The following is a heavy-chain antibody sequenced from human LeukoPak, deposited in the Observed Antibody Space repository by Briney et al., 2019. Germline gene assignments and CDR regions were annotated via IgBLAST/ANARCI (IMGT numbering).Heavy chain of an antibody. CDR1: GGSFSGYY. CDR3: ASRDCSGGSCPEGYNWFDP. J-gene: IGHJ5*02. CDR2: INHSGST. V-gene: IGHV4-34*01. D-gene: IGHD2-15*01. Sequence: PSETLSLTCAVYGGSFSGYYWSWIRQPPGKGLEGIGEINHSGSTNYNPSLKSRVTISVDTSKNQFSLKLSSVTAADTAVYYCASRDCSGGSCPEGYNWFDPWGQGTLVTVSS.